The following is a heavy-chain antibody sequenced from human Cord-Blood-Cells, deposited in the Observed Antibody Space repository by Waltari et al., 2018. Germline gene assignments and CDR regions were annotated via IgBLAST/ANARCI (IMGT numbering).Heavy chain of an antibody. CDR3: ARVGSIAATTNWFDP. J-gene: IGHJ5*02. D-gene: IGHD6-13*01. Sequence: QVQLVQSGAEVKKPGSSVKVSCKASGCTFRSYAISWVRQAPGQGLEWMGGIIPIFGTANYAQKFQGRVTITADESTSTAYMELSSLRSEDTAVYYCARVGSIAATTNWFDPWGQGTLVTVSS. CDR2: IIPIFGTA. CDR1: GCTFRSYA. V-gene: IGHV1-69*01.